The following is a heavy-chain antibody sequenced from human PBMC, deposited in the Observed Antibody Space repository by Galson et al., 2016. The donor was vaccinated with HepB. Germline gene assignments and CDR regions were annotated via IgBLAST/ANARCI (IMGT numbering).Heavy chain of an antibody. J-gene: IGHJ4*02. CDR1: GFTLSTYS. Sequence: SLRLSCAVSGFTLSTYSTNWVRQAPGKGLKWIAYIRSRSNDRAIFYAGSVKGRFTISGDNAESMYLQMNSLRDEDTAVYYCVRDHDWGFDYWGQGALVTVSS. CDR3: VRDHDWGFDY. CDR2: IRSRSNDRAI. D-gene: IGHD7-27*01. V-gene: IGHV3-48*02.